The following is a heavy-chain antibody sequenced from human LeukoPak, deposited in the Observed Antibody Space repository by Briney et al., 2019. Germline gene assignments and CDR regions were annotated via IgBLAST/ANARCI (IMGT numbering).Heavy chain of an antibody. V-gene: IGHV4-61*01. CDR1: GGSVSGGSYY. CDR2: FYYTGST. Sequence: PSETLSLTCTVSGGSVSGGSYYWSWIRQPPGKGLEWIGYFYYTGSTNYNPSLKSRVTISVDTSKNQFSLRLSSVTAADTAVYYCARSVVYNYYYYGMDVWGQGTTVTVSS. J-gene: IGHJ6*02. CDR3: ARSVVYNYYYYGMDV. D-gene: IGHD3-16*01.